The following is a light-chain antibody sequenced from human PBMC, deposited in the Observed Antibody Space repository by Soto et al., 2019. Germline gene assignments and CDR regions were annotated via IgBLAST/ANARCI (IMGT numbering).Light chain of an antibody. V-gene: IGKV3-15*01. CDR1: QSISYT. CDR3: QQYNSWPWT. J-gene: IGKJ1*01. CDR2: SAS. Sequence: EIVMTQSPATLSVSPGGRATLSCRASQSISYTLSWYQQKPGQAPRLLIYSASRGATGFPARFSGSGSGTEFTLTISSLKSEDFAVDYCQQYNSWPWTFGQGTKVEIK.